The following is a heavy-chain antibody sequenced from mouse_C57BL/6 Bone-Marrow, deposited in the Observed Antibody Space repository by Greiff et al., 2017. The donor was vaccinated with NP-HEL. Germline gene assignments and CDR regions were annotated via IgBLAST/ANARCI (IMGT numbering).Heavy chain of an antibody. J-gene: IGHJ1*03. CDR1: GFTFSSYA. CDR3: AREVVARYWYFDV. Sequence: EVKLMESGGGLVKPGGSLKLSCAASGFTFSSYAMSWVRQTPEKRLEWVATISDGGSYTYYPDNVKGRFTISRDNAKNNLYLQMSHLKSEDTAMYYCAREVVARYWYFDVWGTGTTVTVSS. CDR2: ISDGGSYT. D-gene: IGHD1-1*01. V-gene: IGHV5-4*01.